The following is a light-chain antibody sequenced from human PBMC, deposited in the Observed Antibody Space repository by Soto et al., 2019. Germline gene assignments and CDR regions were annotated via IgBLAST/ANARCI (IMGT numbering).Light chain of an antibody. CDR2: ENN. J-gene: IGLJ2*01. Sequence: QSVLTQPPSVSAAPGQKVTISCSGSSSNIGNNYVSWYQQLPGTAPKLLIYENNKRPSGIPDRFSGSKSGTSATLGNTGLQTGDEADYYCGTWDSSLSAVFGGGTKLTVL. CDR1: SSNIGNNY. CDR3: GTWDSSLSAV. V-gene: IGLV1-51*02.